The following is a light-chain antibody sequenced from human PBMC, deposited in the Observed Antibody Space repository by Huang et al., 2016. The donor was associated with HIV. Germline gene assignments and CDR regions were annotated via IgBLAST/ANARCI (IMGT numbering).Light chain of an antibody. CDR2: GAS. CDR3: QQYDTWPPLS. CDR1: QSVGGK. V-gene: IGKV3-15*01. Sequence: ILLTQFPATLSVSPGQRVTLSCRASQSVGGKLAWYQQRPGQAPRLLSYGASTRVPTIPDRLSGSGSVTEFTLTISSLQSEEFAGYYCQQYDTWPPLSFGGGTKV. J-gene: IGKJ4*01.